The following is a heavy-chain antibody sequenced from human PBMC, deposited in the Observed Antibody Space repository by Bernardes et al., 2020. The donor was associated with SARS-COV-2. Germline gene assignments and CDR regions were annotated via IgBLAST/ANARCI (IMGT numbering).Heavy chain of an antibody. CDR2: ISADSGNT. CDR3: ATGVGYSDGGGWFDP. Sequence: ASVKVSCKASGYTFTSYGISWVRQAPGQGLEWMGWISADSGNTDYAQKIQGRVTMTTDTSTSTAYMELRSRRSDDTAVDYCATGVGYSDGGGWFDPWGQGTLVTVSS. D-gene: IGHD5-18*01. J-gene: IGHJ5*02. V-gene: IGHV1-18*01. CDR1: GYTFTSYG.